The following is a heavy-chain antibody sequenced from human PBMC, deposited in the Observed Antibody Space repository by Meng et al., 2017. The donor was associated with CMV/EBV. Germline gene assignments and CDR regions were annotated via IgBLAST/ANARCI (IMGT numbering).Heavy chain of an antibody. CDR3: ARMQDDFWSGSLVPGMDV. CDR2: IYYSGST. CDR1: GGSISSYY. V-gene: IGHV4-59*01. D-gene: IGHD3-3*01. J-gene: IGHJ6*02. Sequence: SETLSLTCTVSGGSISSYYWSWIRQPPGKGLEWIGYIYYSGSTNYNPSLKSRVTISVDTSKNQFSLKLSSVTAADTAVYYCARMQDDFWSGSLVPGMDVWGQGTTVTVSS.